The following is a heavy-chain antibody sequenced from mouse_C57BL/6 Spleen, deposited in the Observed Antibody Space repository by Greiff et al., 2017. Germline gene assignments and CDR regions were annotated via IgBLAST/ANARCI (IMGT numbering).Heavy chain of an antibody. J-gene: IGHJ1*03. CDR3: ARKDYGSSLGYFDV. CDR1: GYTFTSYW. D-gene: IGHD1-1*01. CDR2: IYPGSGST. Sequence: VQLQQSGAELVKPGASVKMSCKASGYTFTSYWITWVKQRPGQGLEWIGDIYPGSGSTNYNEKFKSKATLTVDTSSSTAYMQLSSLTSEDSAVYYCARKDYGSSLGYFDVWGTGTTVTVSS. V-gene: IGHV1-55*01.